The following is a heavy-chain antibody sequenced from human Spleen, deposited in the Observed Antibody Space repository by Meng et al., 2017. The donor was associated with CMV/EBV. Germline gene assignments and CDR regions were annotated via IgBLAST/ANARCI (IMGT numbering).Heavy chain of an antibody. CDR3: ATASSGWYPHYFDY. V-gene: IGHV3-23*01. J-gene: IGHJ4*02. CDR1: GFTFSSYA. D-gene: IGHD6-19*01. Sequence: GESLKISCAASGFTFSSYAMTWVRQAPGKGLEWVSAISGSGGSAYYADSVKGRFTISRDNSKNTLYLQMNSLRAEDTAIYYCATASSGWYPHYFDYWGQGTLVTVSS. CDR2: ISGSGGSA.